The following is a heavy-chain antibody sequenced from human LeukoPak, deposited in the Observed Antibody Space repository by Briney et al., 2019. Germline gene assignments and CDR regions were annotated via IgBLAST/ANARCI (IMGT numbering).Heavy chain of an antibody. J-gene: IGHJ4*02. V-gene: IGHV4-4*07. CDR1: GGSISSYY. Sequence: SETLSLTCTVSGGSISSYYWSWIRQPAGKGLEWIGRIYTSGSTNYNPSLKSRVTMSVDTSKNQFSLKLSSVTAADTAVYYCARIISSWRGYYFDYWGQGTLVTVSS. D-gene: IGHD6-13*01. CDR3: ARIISSWRGYYFDY. CDR2: IYTSGST.